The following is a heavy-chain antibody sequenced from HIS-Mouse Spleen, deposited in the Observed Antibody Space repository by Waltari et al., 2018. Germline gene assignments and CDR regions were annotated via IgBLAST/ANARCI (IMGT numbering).Heavy chain of an antibody. V-gene: IGHV2-70*15. J-gene: IGHJ4*02. CDR3: ARIAEGYSSGWYAFDY. CDR2: IDWDDDK. CDR1: GFSTSTSGIC. D-gene: IGHD6-19*01. Sequence: QVTLRESGPALVKPTQTLTLTCTFSGFSTSTSGICVSWIRPPPGKALEWLERIDWDDDKYYSTSLKTRLTISKDTSKNQVVLTMTNMDPVDTATYYCARIAEGYSSGWYAFDYWGQGTLVTVSS.